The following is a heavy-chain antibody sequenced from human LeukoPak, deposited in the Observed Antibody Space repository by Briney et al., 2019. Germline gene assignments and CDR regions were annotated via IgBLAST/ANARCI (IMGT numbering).Heavy chain of an antibody. CDR2: ISSSSSYI. J-gene: IGHJ4*02. V-gene: IGHV3-21*01. CDR1: GFTFSSYS. D-gene: IGHD6-13*01. CDR3: ASLLEDSSSWYLGY. Sequence: GGSLRLSCAASGFTFSSYSMNWVRQAPGKGLEWVSSISSSSSYIYYADSVKGRFTSSRDNAKNSLYLQMNSLRDEDTAVYYCASLLEDSSSWYLGYWGQATLVTVSS.